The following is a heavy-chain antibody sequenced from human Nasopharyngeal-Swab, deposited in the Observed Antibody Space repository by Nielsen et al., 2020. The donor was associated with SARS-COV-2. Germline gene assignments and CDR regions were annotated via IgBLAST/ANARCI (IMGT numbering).Heavy chain of an antibody. D-gene: IGHD6-13*01. CDR1: GFTFSSYA. CDR3: ARGSISAAGTQDF. J-gene: IGHJ4*02. Sequence: GGSLRLSCAASGFTFSSYAMHWVRQAPGKGLEWVAVISYDGSNKYYADSVKGRFTISRDNSKNTLYLQMNSLRAEDTAVYYCARGSISAAGTQDFWGQGTLVTVSS. V-gene: IGHV3-30-3*01. CDR2: ISYDGSNK.